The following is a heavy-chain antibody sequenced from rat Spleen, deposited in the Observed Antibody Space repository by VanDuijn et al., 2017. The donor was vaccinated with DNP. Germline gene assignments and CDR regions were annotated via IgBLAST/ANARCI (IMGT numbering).Heavy chain of an antibody. CDR2: IRYDGGTT. V-gene: IGHV5-22*01. CDR1: GFTFSDYY. Sequence: EVQLVESGGDLVQPGRSLKLSCAASGFTFSDYYMAWVRQGPTKGLEWVSYIRYDGGTTYYGDSVKGRFTISRDNAISTLYLQMNSLRSEDMATYYCARLYDDWGQGVMVTVSS. D-gene: IGHD1-2*01. CDR3: ARLYDD. J-gene: IGHJ2*01.